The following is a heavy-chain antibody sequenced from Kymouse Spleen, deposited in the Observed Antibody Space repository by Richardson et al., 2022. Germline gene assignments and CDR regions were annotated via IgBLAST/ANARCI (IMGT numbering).Heavy chain of an antibody. Sequence: QVQLQQWGAGLLKPSETLSLTCAVYGGSFSGYYWSWIRQPPGKGLEWIGEINHSGSTNYNPSLKSRVTISVDTSKNQFSLKLSSVTAADTAVYYCARGNYYGSGSYYNGWFDPWGQGTLVTVSS. CDR1: GGSFSGYY. D-gene: IGHD3-10*01. V-gene: IGHV4-34*01. J-gene: IGHJ5*02. CDR2: INHSGST. CDR3: ARGNYYGSGSYYNGWFDP.